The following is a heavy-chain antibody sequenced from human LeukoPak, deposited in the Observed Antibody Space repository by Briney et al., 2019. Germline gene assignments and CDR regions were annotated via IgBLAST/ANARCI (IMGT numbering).Heavy chain of an antibody. CDR3: ARGPGTVGLSP. CDR2: INHSGDT. V-gene: IGHV4-34*01. Sequence: SETLSLTCNVSGTSFTHYYWSWIRQTPEKGLEWIGQINHSGDTSYNPSLRSRVTLSVDSSKNQFSLKVTSVTAADTGVYYCARGPGTVGLSPWGQGTLVTVFS. J-gene: IGHJ5*02. D-gene: IGHD1/OR15-1a*01. CDR1: GTSFTHYY.